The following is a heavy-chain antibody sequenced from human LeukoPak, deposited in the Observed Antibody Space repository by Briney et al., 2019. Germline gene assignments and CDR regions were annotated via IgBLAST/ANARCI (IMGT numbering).Heavy chain of an antibody. D-gene: IGHD5-24*01. CDR2: IYWDDDK. V-gene: IGHV2-5*02. CDR1: GFSLSTSGVG. Sequence: SGPTLVKPTQTLTLTCTFSGFSLSTSGVGVGWIRQPPGKALEWLSLIYWDDDKLYRPSLKSRLTITKDTSKNQVVLTMTNMDPVDTATYYCAHRPRGDGYKYWGQGTLVTVSS. J-gene: IGHJ4*02. CDR3: AHRPRGDGYKY.